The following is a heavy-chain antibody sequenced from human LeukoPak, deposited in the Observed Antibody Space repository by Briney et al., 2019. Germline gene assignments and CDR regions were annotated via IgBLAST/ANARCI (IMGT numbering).Heavy chain of an antibody. Sequence: SETLTLTCTASGGSISSYYWSWIRQPPGKGLEWIGYIYYSGSTNYNPSLKSRVTISVDTSKNQFSLQLSTVTASDTAVYYCASSTQGDAFDIWSQGSMVTVSS. J-gene: IGHJ3*02. CDR1: GGSISSYY. CDR3: ASSTQGDAFDI. CDR2: IYYSGST. V-gene: IGHV4-59*01.